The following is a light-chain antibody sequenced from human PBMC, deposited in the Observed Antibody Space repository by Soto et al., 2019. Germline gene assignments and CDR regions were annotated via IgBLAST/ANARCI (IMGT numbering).Light chain of an antibody. Sequence: EIVLTQSPGTLSLSPGERATLSCRASQIVSSSYLAWYQQKPGQAPRLLINGASSRATGIPDRFSGSGSGTDFTLTISRLEPEDFALYYCQQYGSSPLTFGGGTKVEIK. V-gene: IGKV3-20*01. CDR3: QQYGSSPLT. J-gene: IGKJ4*01. CDR2: GAS. CDR1: QIVSSSY.